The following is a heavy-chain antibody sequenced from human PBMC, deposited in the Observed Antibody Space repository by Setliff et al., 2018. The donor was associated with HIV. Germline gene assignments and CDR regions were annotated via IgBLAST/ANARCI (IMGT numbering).Heavy chain of an antibody. V-gene: IGHV1-69*13. CDR1: GGTFSSYA. CDR2: IIPIFGTA. D-gene: IGHD4-17*01. CDR3: ARADPFVTERSHDFGGNSGGWFDP. Sequence: SVKVSCKASGGTFSSYAISWVRQAPGQGLEWMGGIIPIFGTANYAQNFQGRVTITADASTSTAYMAPSSLRSEDTAVYYCARADPFVTERSHDFGGNSGGWFDPWGQGTLVTVSS. J-gene: IGHJ5*02.